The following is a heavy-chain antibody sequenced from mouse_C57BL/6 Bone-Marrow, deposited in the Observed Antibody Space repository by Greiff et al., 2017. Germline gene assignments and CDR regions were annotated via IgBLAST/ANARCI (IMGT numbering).Heavy chain of an antibody. CDR3: GRNEDYDQGAY. CDR2: ISNGGGST. Sequence: EVKLVESGGGLVQPGGSLKLSCAASGFTFSDYSMYWVRQTPEKRLEWVAYISNGGGSTYYPDTVKGRFTISRDNAKNTLYLQMSRLKSEDTAIYYCGRNEDYDQGAYWGQGTLVTVSA. J-gene: IGHJ3*01. CDR1: GFTFSDYS. V-gene: IGHV5-12*01. D-gene: IGHD2-4*01.